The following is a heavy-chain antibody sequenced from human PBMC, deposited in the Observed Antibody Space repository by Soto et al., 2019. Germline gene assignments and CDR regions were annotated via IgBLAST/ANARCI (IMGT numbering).Heavy chain of an antibody. V-gene: IGHV3-23*01. CDR3: AKSAGYVYIWGSYRYRHFFAY. Sequence: GGSLRLSCAASGFTFSSYAMSWVRQAPGKGLEWVSAISGSGGSTYYADSVKGRFTISRDNSKNTLYLQMNSLRAEDTAVYYCAKSAGYVYIWGSYRYRHFFAYWGQGNLVTVSS. CDR2: ISGSGGST. CDR1: GFTFSSYA. J-gene: IGHJ4*01. D-gene: IGHD3-16*02.